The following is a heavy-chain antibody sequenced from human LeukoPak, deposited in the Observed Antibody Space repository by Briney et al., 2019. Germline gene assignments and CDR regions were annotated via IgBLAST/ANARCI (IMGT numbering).Heavy chain of an antibody. CDR1: GGSISSYY. D-gene: IGHD3-10*01. CDR3: ARDIWFGEFGYFDY. J-gene: IGHJ4*02. Sequence: PSETLSLTCTVSGGSISSYYWSWIRQPPGKGLEWMGYIYYSGSTNYNPSLKSRVTISVDTSKNQFSLKLSSVTAADTAVYYCARDIWFGEFGYFDYWGQGTLVTVSS. V-gene: IGHV4-59*01. CDR2: IYYSGST.